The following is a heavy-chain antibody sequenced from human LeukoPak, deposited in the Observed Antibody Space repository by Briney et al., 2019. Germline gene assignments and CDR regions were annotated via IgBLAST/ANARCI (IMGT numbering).Heavy chain of an antibody. D-gene: IGHD3-10*01. CDR1: GGSLSSGGYY. V-gene: IGHV4-31*03. CDR2: IYYSGST. J-gene: IGHJ4*02. Sequence: SQTLSLTCTVSGGSLSSGGYYWSWIRQHPGKGLEWIGYIYYSGSTYYNPSLKSRVTISVDTSKNQFSLKLSSVTAADTAVYYCASSDYGSGSYYSDLYFDYWGQGTLVTVSS. CDR3: ASSDYGSGSYYSDLYFDY.